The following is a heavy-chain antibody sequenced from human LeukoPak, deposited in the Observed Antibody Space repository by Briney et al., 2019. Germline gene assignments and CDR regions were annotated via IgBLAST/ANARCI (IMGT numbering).Heavy chain of an antibody. Sequence: PGGSLRLSCAASGFTFSSYEMNWVRQAPGKGLEWVSYISSSGSTIYYADSVKGRFTISRGNARDSLYLQMNSLRDDDTSVYFCARDASALYWGRGTLVTVSS. V-gene: IGHV3-48*03. CDR1: GFTFSSYE. CDR3: ARDASALY. CDR2: ISSSGSTI. D-gene: IGHD6-19*01. J-gene: IGHJ4*02.